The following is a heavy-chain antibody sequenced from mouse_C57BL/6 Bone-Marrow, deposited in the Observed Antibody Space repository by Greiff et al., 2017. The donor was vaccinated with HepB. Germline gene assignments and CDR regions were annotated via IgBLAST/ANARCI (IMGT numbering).Heavy chain of an antibody. V-gene: IGHV10-1*01. CDR2: IRSKSNNYAT. CDR1: GFSFNTYA. CDR3: VRLGGYPYYYAMDY. Sequence: EVQLVESGGGLVQPKGSLKLSCAASGFSFNTYAMNWVRQAPGKGLEWVARIRSKSNNYATYYADSVKDRFTISRDDSESMLYLQMNNLKTEDTAMYYCVRLGGYPYYYAMDYWGQGTSVTVSS. D-gene: IGHD2-2*01. J-gene: IGHJ4*01.